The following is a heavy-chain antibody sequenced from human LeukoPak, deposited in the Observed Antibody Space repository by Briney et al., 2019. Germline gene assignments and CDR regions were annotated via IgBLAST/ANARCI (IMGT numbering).Heavy chain of an antibody. J-gene: IGHJ5*02. CDR1: GFSFNDYA. V-gene: IGHV3-23*01. CDR2: ISGSGGRT. CDR3: AKDRLSSPTAPRFDP. Sequence: GGSLRLSCAASGFSFNDYAMSWVRQAPGKGLEWVSVISGSGGRTSYADSVKGRFTISRDNSKNTLYLQMNSLRAEDTALYYCAKDRLSSPTAPRFDPWGQGILVTVSS. D-gene: IGHD2/OR15-2a*01.